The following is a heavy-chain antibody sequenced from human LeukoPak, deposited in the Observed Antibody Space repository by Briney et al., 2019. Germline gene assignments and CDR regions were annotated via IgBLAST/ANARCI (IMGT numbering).Heavy chain of an antibody. Sequence: SETLSLTCIVSGGSISSYYWSWIRQPPGKGLEWIGYIYYSGSTYYNPSLKSRVTISVDTSKNQFSLKLSSVTAADTAVYYCASYSSTLRWYFDYWGQGTLVTVSS. D-gene: IGHD6-13*01. CDR2: IYYSGST. CDR1: GGSISSYY. V-gene: IGHV4-59*06. J-gene: IGHJ4*02. CDR3: ASYSSTLRWYFDY.